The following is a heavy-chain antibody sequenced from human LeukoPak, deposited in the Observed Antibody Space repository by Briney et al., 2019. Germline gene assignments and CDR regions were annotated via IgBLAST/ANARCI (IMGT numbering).Heavy chain of an antibody. V-gene: IGHV3-33*01. J-gene: IGHJ4*02. CDR2: IWYDGSNK. Sequence: GRSLRLSCAASGFIFSSSGMHWVRQTPGKGLEWVGIIWYDGSNKYYADSVKGRFTISRDNAKNTVYLQMNSLRVEDTAVYYCARDQGTSGGWPAVGRMGYFDYWGQGTLVTVSS. D-gene: IGHD6-19*01. CDR1: GFIFSSSG. CDR3: ARDQGTSGGWPAVGRMGYFDY.